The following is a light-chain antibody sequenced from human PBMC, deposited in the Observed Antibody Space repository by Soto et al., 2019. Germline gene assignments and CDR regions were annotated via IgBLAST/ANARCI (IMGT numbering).Light chain of an antibody. Sequence: EILLTQSPGTLSLSPGERATLSCRASQSVSSSDLAWYQQKPGQAPRLLIYGASSRATAIPDRYSGSGSGTDFTLTISTLEPEDFAVYYCQQYGSSPYTLGQGTQLEIK. J-gene: IGKJ2*01. CDR1: QSVSSSD. V-gene: IGKV3-20*01. CDR2: GAS. CDR3: QQYGSSPYT.